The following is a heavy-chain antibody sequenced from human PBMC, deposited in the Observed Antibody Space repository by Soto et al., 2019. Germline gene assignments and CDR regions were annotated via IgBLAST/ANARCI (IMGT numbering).Heavy chain of an antibody. D-gene: IGHD6-13*01. CDR2: IYPGDPDT. Sequence: GASLKISCKGSGYSFTSYWTGWVRQMPGKGLEWMGIIYPGDPDTRYSPSFQGRVTISADKSINTAYLQWSSLKASDTAMYYCVVKQKLPRVNYCGQGTLVAVAS. V-gene: IGHV5-51*01. J-gene: IGHJ4*02. CDR1: GYSFTSYW. CDR3: VVKQKLPRVNY.